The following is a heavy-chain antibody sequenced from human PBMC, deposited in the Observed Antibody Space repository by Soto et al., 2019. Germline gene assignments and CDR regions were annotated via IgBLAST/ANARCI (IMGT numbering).Heavy chain of an antibody. V-gene: IGHV3-30*18. D-gene: IGHD4-17*01. Sequence: QVQLVESGGGVVQPGRSLRLSCAASGFTFSSYGMHWVRQAPGKGLEWVAVISYDGGNKYYADSVKGRFTIPRDNSKNTMYLQMSSLSDEDTAVYYCAKATTVTTGFFDLWGRGTLVTVSS. CDR3: AKATTVTTGFFDL. CDR2: ISYDGGNK. CDR1: GFTFSSYG. J-gene: IGHJ2*01.